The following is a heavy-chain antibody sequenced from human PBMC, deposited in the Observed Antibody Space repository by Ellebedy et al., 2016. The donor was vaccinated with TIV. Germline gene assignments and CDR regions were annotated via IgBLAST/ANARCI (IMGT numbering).Heavy chain of an antibody. CDR2: LHSGDTT. Sequence: GESLKISCAASGFTISNNYMSWVRQAPGKGLEWVAILHSGDTTFYADSVKGRFTISRDSSKNTLYLQMNSLRVEDTAVYYCARAPTVTSVFDCWGQGTLVTVSS. CDR1: GFTISNNY. V-gene: IGHV3-53*01. J-gene: IGHJ4*02. CDR3: ARAPTVTSVFDC. D-gene: IGHD4-17*01.